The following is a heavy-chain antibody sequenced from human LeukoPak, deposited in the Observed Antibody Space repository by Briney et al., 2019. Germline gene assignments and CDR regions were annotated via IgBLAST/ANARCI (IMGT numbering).Heavy chain of an antibody. CDR2: IIPIFGTA. V-gene: IGHV1-69*13. CDR3: ATAADTAMGVFDY. D-gene: IGHD5-18*01. Sequence: GASVKVSCKASGYTFTRYGISWVRQAPGQGLEWMGGIIPIFGTANYAQKFQGRVTITADESTSTAYMELSSLRSEDTAVYYCATAADTAMGVFDYWGQGTLVTVSS. J-gene: IGHJ4*02. CDR1: GYTFTRYG.